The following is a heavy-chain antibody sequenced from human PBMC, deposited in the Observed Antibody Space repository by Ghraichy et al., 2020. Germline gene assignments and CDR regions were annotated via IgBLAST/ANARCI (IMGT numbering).Heavy chain of an antibody. CDR1: GFTFTTYG. V-gene: IGHV3-33*01. J-gene: IGHJ4*02. D-gene: IGHD1-26*01. CDR3: AREGVPGATNPDY. CDR2: IWSHGNNK. Sequence: GGSLRLSCAASGFTFTTYGMHWVRQAPGKGLEWVAVIWSHGNNKYYVDSVKGRFTISRDNSKNMVHLQMNSLRVEDTGVYYCAREGVPGATNPDYWGQGTLVTVSS.